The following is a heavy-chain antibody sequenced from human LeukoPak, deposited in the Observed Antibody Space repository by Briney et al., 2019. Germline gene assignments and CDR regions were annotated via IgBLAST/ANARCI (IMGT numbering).Heavy chain of an antibody. Sequence: SETLSLTCTVSGGSLSSYYWSWIRQPPGKGLEWIGYIYYSGSTNYNPSLKSRVTISVDTSKNQFSLKLSSVTAADTAVYYCAGTRTYYDFWSGYGVWGQGTTVTVSS. V-gene: IGHV4-59*01. J-gene: IGHJ6*02. CDR3: AGTRTYYDFWSGYGV. D-gene: IGHD3-3*01. CDR2: IYYSGST. CDR1: GGSLSSYY.